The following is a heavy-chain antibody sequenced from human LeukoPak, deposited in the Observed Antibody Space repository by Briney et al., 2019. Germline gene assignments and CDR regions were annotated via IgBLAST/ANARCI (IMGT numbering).Heavy chain of an antibody. D-gene: IGHD4-17*01. Sequence: GGSLRLSCAASGFTFSSCAMSWVRQAPGKGLEWVSLISGSGDSRYYADSVKGRFTISRDNDKNPLWLQMNSLRAEDTAVYYCAKGVTTVRIYYHGMDVWGQGTTVTVSS. V-gene: IGHV3-23*01. CDR2: ISGSGDSR. CDR3: AKGVTTVRIYYHGMDV. J-gene: IGHJ6*02. CDR1: GFTFSSCA.